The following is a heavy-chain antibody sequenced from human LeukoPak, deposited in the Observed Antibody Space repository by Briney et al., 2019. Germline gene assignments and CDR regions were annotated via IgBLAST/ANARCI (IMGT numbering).Heavy chain of an antibody. CDR1: GFTFNSYS. V-gene: IGHV3-48*04. CDR2: ISSSGTTI. J-gene: IGHJ4*02. Sequence: PGGSLRLSCAASGFTFNSYSMNWVRQAPGKGLEWVSYISSSGTTIYYADSVKGRFTISRDNAKNSLYLQMSGLRAEDTAVYYCARSALALDYWGQGTLVTVSS. D-gene: IGHD6-6*01. CDR3: ARSALALDY.